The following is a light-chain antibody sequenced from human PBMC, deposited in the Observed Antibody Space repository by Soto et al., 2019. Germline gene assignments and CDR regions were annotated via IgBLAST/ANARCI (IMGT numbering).Light chain of an antibody. J-gene: IGLJ3*02. Sequence: QSVLTQPPSASGSPGQSVTISCTGTSSDVGGYKYGSWYQQYPGRAPKLMIYEVTKRPSGVPDRFSGSKSGNTASLTVSGLQAEDEADYYCSSYAASNNFYFVFGGGTKLTVL. CDR3: SSYAASNNFYFV. V-gene: IGLV2-8*01. CDR1: SSDVGGYKY. CDR2: EVT.